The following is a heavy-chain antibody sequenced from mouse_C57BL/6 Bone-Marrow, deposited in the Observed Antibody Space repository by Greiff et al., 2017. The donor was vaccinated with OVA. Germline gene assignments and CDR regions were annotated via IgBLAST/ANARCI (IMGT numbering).Heavy chain of an antibody. J-gene: IGHJ2*01. CDR1: GFNIKDDY. Sequence: VQLQQSGAELVRPGASVKLSCTASGFNIKDDYMHWVKPRPEQGLEWIGWIDPENGDTEYASKFQGKATITADTSSNTAYLQLSSLTSEDTAVYYCTSYGNLDYWGQGTTLTVSS. V-gene: IGHV14-4*01. CDR2: IDPENGDT. CDR3: TSYGNLDY. D-gene: IGHD2-1*01.